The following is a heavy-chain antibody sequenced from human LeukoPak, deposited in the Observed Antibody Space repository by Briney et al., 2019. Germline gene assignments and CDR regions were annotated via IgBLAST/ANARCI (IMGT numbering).Heavy chain of an antibody. CDR2: ISGSGGGT. D-gene: IGHD3-22*01. Sequence: GGSLRLSCAVSGITLSNYGMSWVRQAPGKGLECVAGISGSGGGTYYADSVKGRFTISRDNPKNTLYLQMNSLRAEDTAVYFCAKRGVVIRVILVGLHKEAYYFDSWGQGALVTVSS. CDR1: GITLSNYG. CDR3: AKRGVVIRVILVGLHKEAYYFDS. V-gene: IGHV3-23*01. J-gene: IGHJ4*02.